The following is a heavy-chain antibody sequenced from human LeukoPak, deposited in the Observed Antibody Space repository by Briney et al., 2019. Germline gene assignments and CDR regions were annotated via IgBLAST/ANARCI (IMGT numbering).Heavy chain of an antibody. CDR1: GDSISSRNW. J-gene: IGHJ5*02. Sequence: PSETLSLTSTVSGDSISSRNWWTWVRQTPEKGLEWIGEIYHTGSTNYNPSLKSRVTISVDTSKNQFSVKLSSVTAADTAVYFCARRVWGVSFDPWGQGTLVTVSS. V-gene: IGHV4-4*02. CDR3: ARRVWGVSFDP. D-gene: IGHD3-16*01. CDR2: IYHTGST.